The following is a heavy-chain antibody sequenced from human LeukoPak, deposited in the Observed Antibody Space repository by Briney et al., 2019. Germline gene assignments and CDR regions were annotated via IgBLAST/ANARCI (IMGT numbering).Heavy chain of an antibody. Sequence: PGGSLRLSCAASGFTFSSYAMSWVRQAPGKGLEWVSAISGSGGSTYYADSVKGRFTISRDNAKNTLYLQMNSLRAEDTAVYYCAKRNGRNRITIFGVVINHFMDVWGKGTTVTVSS. J-gene: IGHJ6*03. V-gene: IGHV3-23*01. CDR2: ISGSGGST. D-gene: IGHD3-3*01. CDR1: GFTFSSYA. CDR3: AKRNGRNRITIFGVVINHFMDV.